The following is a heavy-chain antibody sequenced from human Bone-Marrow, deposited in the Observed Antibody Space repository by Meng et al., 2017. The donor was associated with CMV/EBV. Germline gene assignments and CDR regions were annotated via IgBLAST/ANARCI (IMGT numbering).Heavy chain of an antibody. CDR3: ARERRCSSASCSPGFMDV. CDR1: GFTLSSCA. D-gene: IGHD2-2*01. Sequence: GESLKISCAASGFTLSSCAMHWVRQAPGRGLQWVAVISYDGSNKYYADSVKGRFTISRDNSKNTLSLQMNSLRADDTAVYYCARERRCSSASCSPGFMDVWGQGNTVNIAS. J-gene: IGHJ6*01. V-gene: IGHV3-30*04. CDR2: ISYDGSNK.